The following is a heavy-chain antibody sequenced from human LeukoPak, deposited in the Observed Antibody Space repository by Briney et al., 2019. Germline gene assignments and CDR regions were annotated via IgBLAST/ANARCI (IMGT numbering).Heavy chain of an antibody. CDR2: IKSDADGGTT. J-gene: IGHJ5*02. CDR1: GFTFANAW. D-gene: IGHD6-13*01. CDR3: TRAWGYSSSLNWFDP. Sequence: GGSLRLSCTSSGFTFANAWMNWVRQAPGKGLEWVGRIKSDADGGTTDYAAPVKGRFTISRDNSKNTLYLQMNSLKTEDTAVYYCTRAWGYSSSLNWFDPWGQGTLVTVSS. V-gene: IGHV3-15*01.